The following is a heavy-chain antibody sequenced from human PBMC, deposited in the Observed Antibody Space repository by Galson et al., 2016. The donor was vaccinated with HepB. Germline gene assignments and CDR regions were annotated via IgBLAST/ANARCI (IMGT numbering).Heavy chain of an antibody. V-gene: IGHV1-46*01. CDR2: INPSGGST. CDR1: GYTFTSYY. J-gene: IGHJ6*03. D-gene: IGHD4-17*01. Sequence: SVKVSCKASGYTFTSYYVHWVRQAPGQGLEWMGKINPSGGSTRYAQKFQGRVTMTRDTSTSTVYMELSSLRSEDTAVYYCARGTVTPFHYYYYYMDVWGQGTLVTVSS. CDR3: ARGTVTPFHYYYYYMDV.